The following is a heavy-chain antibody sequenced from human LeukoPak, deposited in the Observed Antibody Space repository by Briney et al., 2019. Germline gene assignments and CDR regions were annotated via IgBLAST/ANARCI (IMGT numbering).Heavy chain of an antibody. J-gene: IGHJ6*02. Sequence: ASVKVSCKASGYTFTSYGISWVRQAPGQGLEWMGWISAYNGNTNYAQKLQGRVTMTTDTSTSTAYMELRSLRSDDTAVYYCASKAYCGGDCYSDYYYGMDVWGQGTTVIVSS. CDR1: GYTFTSYG. D-gene: IGHD2-21*02. V-gene: IGHV1-18*01. CDR2: ISAYNGNT. CDR3: ASKAYCGGDCYSDYYYGMDV.